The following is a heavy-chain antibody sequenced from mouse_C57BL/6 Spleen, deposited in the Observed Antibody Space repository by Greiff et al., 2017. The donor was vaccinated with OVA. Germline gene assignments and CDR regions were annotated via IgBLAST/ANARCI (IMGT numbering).Heavy chain of an antibody. CDR1: GFTFSSYA. J-gene: IGHJ3*01. D-gene: IGHD3-2*02. CDR2: ISDGGSYT. CDR3: ARDQAAQASLFAY. Sequence: EVHLVESGGGLVKPGGSLKLSCAASGFTFSSYAMSWVRQTPEKRLEWVATISDGGSYTYYPDNVKGRFTISRDNAKNNLYLQMSHLKSEDTAMYYCARDQAAQASLFAYWGQGTLVTVSA. V-gene: IGHV5-4*01.